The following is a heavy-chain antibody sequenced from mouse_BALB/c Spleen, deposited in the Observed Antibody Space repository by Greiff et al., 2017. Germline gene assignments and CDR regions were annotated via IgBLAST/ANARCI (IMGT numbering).Heavy chain of an antibody. D-gene: IGHD1-1*01. CDR3: ARHGRITTVVATDVPYAY. CDR2: FYPGSGSI. Sequence: VQLQQSGAGLVKPGASVKLSCKASGYTFTEYIIHWVKQRSGQGLEWIGWFYPGSGSIKYNEKFKDKATLTADKSSSTVYMELSRLTSEDSAVYFCARHGRITTVVATDVPYAYWGQGTLVTVSA. CDR1: GYTFTEYI. V-gene: IGHV1-62-2*01. J-gene: IGHJ3*01.